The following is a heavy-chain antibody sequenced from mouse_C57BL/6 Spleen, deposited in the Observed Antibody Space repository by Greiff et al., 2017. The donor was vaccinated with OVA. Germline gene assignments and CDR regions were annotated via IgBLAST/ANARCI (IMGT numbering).Heavy chain of an antibody. CDR2: ISSGSSTI. D-gene: IGHD3-2*02. CDR3: ARGQLRLEEFAY. CDR1: GFTFSDYG. J-gene: IGHJ3*01. Sequence: EVNLVESGGGLVKPGGSLKLSCAASGFTFSDYGMHWVRQAPEKGLEWVAYISSGSSTIYYADTVKGRFTITRDNAKNTLFLQMTSLRSEDTAMYYCARGQLRLEEFAYWGQGTLVTVSA. V-gene: IGHV5-17*01.